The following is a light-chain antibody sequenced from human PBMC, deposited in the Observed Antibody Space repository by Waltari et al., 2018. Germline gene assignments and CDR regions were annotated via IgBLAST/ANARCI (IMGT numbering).Light chain of an antibody. CDR2: NVS. CDR3: SSYTSSSIV. V-gene: IGLV2-14*03. J-gene: IGLJ2*01. Sequence: QSALTQPASVSGSPGQSITISCTGTSSDVGGYNYVSWSQQHPGKAPKLMIYNVSNRPSGVSNRLSGSKSGNTASLTISGRQAEDEADYYCSSYTSSSIVFGGGTKLTVL. CDR1: SSDVGGYNY.